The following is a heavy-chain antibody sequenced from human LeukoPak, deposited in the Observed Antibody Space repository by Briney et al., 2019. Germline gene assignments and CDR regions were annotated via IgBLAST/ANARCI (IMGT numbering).Heavy chain of an antibody. CDR1: GYSISSGYY. V-gene: IGHV4-38-2*01. CDR3: ARLPNVTPLLVGS. D-gene: IGHD2-15*01. CDR2: IYHSGST. Sequence: SETLSLTCAVSGYSISSGYYWGWIRQPPGKGLEWIGSIYHSGSTYYSPSLKSRVTISVDTSKNQFSLKLSSVTAADTAVYYCARLPNVTPLLVGSWGQGTLVTVSS. J-gene: IGHJ5*02.